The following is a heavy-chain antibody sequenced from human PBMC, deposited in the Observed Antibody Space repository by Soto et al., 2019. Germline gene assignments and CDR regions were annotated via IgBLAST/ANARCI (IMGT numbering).Heavy chain of an antibody. CDR3: AKASVSGGSYSYYSDY. Sequence: EVQLVESGGGLVQPGRSLRLSCAASGFTFDDYAMHWVRQAPGKGLEWVSGISWNSGSIGYADSVKGRLTISRDNAKNSLYLQMISLRAEDMALYYCAKASVSGGSYSYYSDYWGQGTLVTVS. CDR1: GFTFDDYA. V-gene: IGHV3-9*03. CDR2: ISWNSGSI. D-gene: IGHD2-15*01. J-gene: IGHJ4*02.